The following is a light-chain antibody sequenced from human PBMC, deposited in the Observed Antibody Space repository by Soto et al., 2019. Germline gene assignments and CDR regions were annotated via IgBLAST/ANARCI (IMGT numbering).Light chain of an antibody. CDR3: QQANSFPWA. Sequence: DIQMTQSPSSVSASVGDRVTITCRASQDISSSLAWYQQKPGKAPELLIYGASKLQTGVPSRFSGGGSGTEFPPPISSPPAEDFANYFCQQANSFPWAFGQGSRVEI. J-gene: IGKJ1*01. CDR1: QDISSS. V-gene: IGKV1-12*02. CDR2: GAS.